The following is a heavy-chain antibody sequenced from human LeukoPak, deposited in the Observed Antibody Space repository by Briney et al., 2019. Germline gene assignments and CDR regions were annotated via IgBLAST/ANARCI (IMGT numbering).Heavy chain of an antibody. D-gene: IGHD6-19*01. CDR3: ARSHYSSGWYRYWFDP. Sequence: GSLRLSCAASGFTFSSYAMSWVRQPPGKGLEWIGEINHSGSTNYNPSLKSRVTISVDTSKNQFSLKLSSVTAADTAVYYCARSHYSSGWYRYWFDPWGQGTLVTVSS. V-gene: IGHV4-34*01. J-gene: IGHJ5*02. CDR1: GFTFSSYA. CDR2: INHSGST.